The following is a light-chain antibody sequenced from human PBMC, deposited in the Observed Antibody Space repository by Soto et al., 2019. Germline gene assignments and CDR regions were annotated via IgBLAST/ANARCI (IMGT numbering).Light chain of an antibody. J-gene: IGLJ1*01. CDR1: SGHSSYA. CDR3: QTWGTGIRV. V-gene: IGLV4-69*01. Sequence: QPVLTQSPSASASLGASVKLTCTLSSGHSSYAIAWHQQPPEKGPRYLMKLNSDGSHSKGDGIPDRFSGSSSGAERYLTISSLQSEDGADYYCQTWGTGIRVFGTGTKVTVL. CDR2: LNSDGSH.